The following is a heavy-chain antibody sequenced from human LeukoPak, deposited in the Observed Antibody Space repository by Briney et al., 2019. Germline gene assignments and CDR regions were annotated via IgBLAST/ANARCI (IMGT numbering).Heavy chain of an antibody. V-gene: IGHV3-7*01. D-gene: IGHD3-9*01. CDR3: ARDRRGAYYDILTDPSMH. J-gene: IGHJ4*02. Sequence: GGSLRLSCAASGFTFSSYWMSWVRQAPGKGLEWVTNIKQDGSEKYYVDSVKGRFTISRDNAKNSLYLQMNSLRAEDTAVYYCARDRRGAYYDILTDPSMHWGQGTLVTVSS. CDR1: GFTFSSYW. CDR2: IKQDGSEK.